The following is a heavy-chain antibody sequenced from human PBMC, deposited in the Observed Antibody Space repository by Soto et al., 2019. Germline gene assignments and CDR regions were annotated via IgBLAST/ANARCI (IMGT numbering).Heavy chain of an antibody. J-gene: IGHJ5*02. Sequence: SETLSLTCAVDGGSFSGYYWSWIRQPPGKGLEWIGEINHSGSTNYNPSLKSRVTISVDTSKNQFSLKLSSVTAADTAVYYCARAEYSSSGWFDPWGQGTLVTVPS. CDR3: ARAEYSSSGWFDP. V-gene: IGHV4-34*01. CDR2: INHSGST. D-gene: IGHD6-6*01. CDR1: GGSFSGYY.